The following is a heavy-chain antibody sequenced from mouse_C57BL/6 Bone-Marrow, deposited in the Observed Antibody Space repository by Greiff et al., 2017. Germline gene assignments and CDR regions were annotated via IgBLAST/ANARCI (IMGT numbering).Heavy chain of an antibody. CDR1: GYTFTDYE. CDR3: TSDLLCPTRRVFDY. Sequence: QVQLQQSGAELVRPGASVTLSCKASGYTFTDYEMHWVKQTPVHGLEWIGAIDPETGGTAYNQKFKGKAILTADKSSSTAYMQLRSLTSEDSAVYYCTSDLLCPTRRVFDYWGQGTLVTVSA. V-gene: IGHV1-15*01. D-gene: IGHD2-1*01. J-gene: IGHJ3*01. CDR2: IDPETGGT.